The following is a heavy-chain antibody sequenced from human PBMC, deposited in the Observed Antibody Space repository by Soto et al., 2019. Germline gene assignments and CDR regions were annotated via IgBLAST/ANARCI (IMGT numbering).Heavy chain of an antibody. J-gene: IGHJ6*02. CDR2: TYYRSKWYN. V-gene: IGHV6-1*01. Sequence: SQTLSLTCAISGDSVSSNSAAWNWISQTPSRGLEWLGRTYYRSKWYNDYAVSVKSRITINPDTSKNQFSLQLNSVPPEDTAVYYCVRESRGTRVRGVTKHCMDVWGQGTTVTVSS. CDR1: GDSVSSNSAA. D-gene: IGHD3-10*01. CDR3: VRESRGTRVRGVTKHCMDV.